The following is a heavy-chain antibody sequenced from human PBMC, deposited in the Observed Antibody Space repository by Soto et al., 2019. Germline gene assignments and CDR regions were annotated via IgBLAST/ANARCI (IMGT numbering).Heavy chain of an antibody. D-gene: IGHD3-10*01. V-gene: IGHV3-21*01. CDR2: ISSSSSYI. J-gene: IGHJ5*02. CDR3: ARDSIQTYYYGSGPFNWFDP. Sequence: GGSLRLSCAASGFTFSSYSMNWVRQAPGKGLEWVSSISSSSSYIYYADSVKGRFTISRDNAKNSLYLQMNSLRAEDTAVYYWARDSIQTYYYGSGPFNWFDPWGQGTLVTVSS. CDR1: GFTFSSYS.